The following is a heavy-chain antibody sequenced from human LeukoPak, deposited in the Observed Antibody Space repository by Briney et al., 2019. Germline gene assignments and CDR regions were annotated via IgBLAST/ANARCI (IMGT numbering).Heavy chain of an antibody. V-gene: IGHV3-74*01. Sequence: GGSLRLSCAASGFTFSSHWMHWVRQAPGRGLVWVSRINTDGTTTNYADSVKGRFTISRDNAKNLLYLQINSLRVEDTAVYYCARELSARVDIWGQGTMVTVSS. J-gene: IGHJ3*02. CDR3: ARELSARVDI. CDR1: GFTFSSHW. D-gene: IGHD2/OR15-2a*01. CDR2: INTDGTTT.